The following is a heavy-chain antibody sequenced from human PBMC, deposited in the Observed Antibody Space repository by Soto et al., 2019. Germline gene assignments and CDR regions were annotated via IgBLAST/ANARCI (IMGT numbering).Heavy chain of an antibody. V-gene: IGHV1-69*13. CDR3: ARDLAEWPRWAFAI. CDR2: IIPIFGTA. Sequence: SVKVSCKASGGTFSSYAISWVRQAPGQGLEWMGGIIPIFGTANYAQKFQGRVTITADESTSTAYMELSSLRSEDTAVYYCARDLAEWPRWAFAIWGQGTMVTVSS. CDR1: GGTFSSYA. D-gene: IGHD3-3*01. J-gene: IGHJ3*02.